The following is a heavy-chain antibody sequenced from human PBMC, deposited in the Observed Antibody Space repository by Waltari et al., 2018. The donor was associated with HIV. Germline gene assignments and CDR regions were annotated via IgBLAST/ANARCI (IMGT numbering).Heavy chain of an antibody. Sequence: QVQLQQWGTGLLKPSETLSLTCAVPGASSSTYYWSWIRQPPGKGLEWIAEINHSGRTNYNPSLKSRLTISVDTSKTQFSVKLTSVTAADTAVYFCARGQYGPGSREDYCGQGTLVTVAS. CDR3: ARGQYGPGSREDY. CDR2: INHSGRT. J-gene: IGHJ4*02. V-gene: IGHV4-34*02. D-gene: IGHD3-10*01. CDR1: GASSSTYY.